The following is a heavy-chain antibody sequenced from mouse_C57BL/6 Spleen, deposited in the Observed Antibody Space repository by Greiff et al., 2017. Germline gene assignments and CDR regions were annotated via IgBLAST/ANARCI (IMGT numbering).Heavy chain of an antibody. D-gene: IGHD2-4*01. J-gene: IGHJ4*01. V-gene: IGHV5-17*01. CDR3: ANYDYDVGYAMDY. CDR1: GFTFSDYG. Sequence: EVKLMESGGGLVKPGGSLKLSCAASGFTFSDYGMHWVRQAPEKGLEWVAYISSGSSTIYYADTVKGRITISRDNAKNTLYLQMTSLRSEDTAMYYCANYDYDVGYAMDYWGQGTSVTVSS. CDR2: ISSGSSTI.